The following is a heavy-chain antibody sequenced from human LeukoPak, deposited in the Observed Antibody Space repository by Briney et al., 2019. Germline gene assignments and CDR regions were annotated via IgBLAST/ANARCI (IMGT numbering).Heavy chain of an antibody. CDR1: GFTFNNYN. D-gene: IGHD6-13*01. V-gene: IGHV3-21*01. Sequence: GGSLRLSCAASGFTFNNYNMNWVRQAPGKGLEWVSSISSSSSYINYADSVKGRFTISRDNAKNSLYLQMNSLRADDTAVYYCARDRGAAAGKGWFDPWGQGTLVTVSS. CDR2: ISSSSSYI. J-gene: IGHJ5*02. CDR3: ARDRGAAAGKGWFDP.